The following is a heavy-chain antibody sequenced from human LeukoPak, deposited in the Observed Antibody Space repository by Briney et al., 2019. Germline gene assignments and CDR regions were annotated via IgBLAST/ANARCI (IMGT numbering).Heavy chain of an antibody. CDR2: MYYTGNT. Sequence: PSETLSLTCTVSGGSISSRSYSWGWIRQPPGKGLEWIGSMYYTGNTDYNPSLKSRVTISVDTSKNQFSLSLSSVTAADTAVHYCAREEDRSGDWGQGTLVTVTS. CDR1: GGSISSRSYS. J-gene: IGHJ4*02. D-gene: IGHD3-22*01. V-gene: IGHV4-39*07. CDR3: AREEDRSGD.